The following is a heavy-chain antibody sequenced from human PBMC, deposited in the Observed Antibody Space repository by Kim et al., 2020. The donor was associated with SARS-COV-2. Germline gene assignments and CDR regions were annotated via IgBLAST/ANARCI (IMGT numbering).Heavy chain of an antibody. V-gene: IGHV3-23*01. Sequence: GGSLRLSCVASGFTFSDYAMSWVRQAPGKGLEWVSAISSSALSTYYADSVKGRFIISRDNSRNILYLQMNSLRDEDTAVYYCAKEWTYFYGSGSSHAGHWGQGSLVSV. D-gene: IGHD3-10*01. CDR3: AKEWTYFYGSGSSHAGH. CDR1: GFTFSDYA. J-gene: IGHJ4*02. CDR2: ISSSALST.